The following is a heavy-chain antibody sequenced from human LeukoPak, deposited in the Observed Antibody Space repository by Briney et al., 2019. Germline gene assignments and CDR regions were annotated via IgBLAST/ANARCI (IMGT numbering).Heavy chain of an antibody. V-gene: IGHV3-21*01. J-gene: IGHJ3*02. CDR2: ISSSSSYI. D-gene: IGHD3-22*01. CDR1: GFTFSSYS. Sequence: GGSLRLSCAASGFTFSSYSMNWVRRAPGKGLEWVSSISSSSSYIYYADSVKGRFTISRDNAKNSLYLQMNSLRAEDTAVYYCARVHSSGYYNAFDIWGQGTMVTVSS. CDR3: ARVHSSGYYNAFDI.